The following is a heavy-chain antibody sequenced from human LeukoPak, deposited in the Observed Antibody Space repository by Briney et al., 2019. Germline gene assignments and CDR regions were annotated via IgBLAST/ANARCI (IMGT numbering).Heavy chain of an antibody. CDR2: ISSSSSYL. V-gene: IGHV3-21*01. D-gene: IGHD5-18*01. CDR3: AREGIQLWLRDY. CDR1: GFTFSSYS. Sequence: PRGSLRLSCAASGFTFSSYSMNSVRQAPGKGLEWVSSISSSSSYLYYADPLKGQSTISRDNAKNSLYLQMNSLRAEDTAVCYCAREGIQLWLRDYWGQGTLVTVSS. J-gene: IGHJ4*02.